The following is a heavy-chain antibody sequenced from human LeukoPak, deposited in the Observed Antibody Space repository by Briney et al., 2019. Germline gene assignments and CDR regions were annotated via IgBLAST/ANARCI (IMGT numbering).Heavy chain of an antibody. CDR1: GFTFSSYW. Sequence: GGSLRLSCAASGFTFSSYWMSWVRQAPGKGLEWVANIKQDGSEKYCVDSVKGRFTISRDNAKNSLYLQMNSLRAADTAVYYCARGIFGPLVRWLSSYYYYYYYMDVWGKGTTVTVSS. V-gene: IGHV3-7*01. CDR3: ARGIFGPLVRWLSSYYYYYYYMDV. CDR2: IKQDGSEK. J-gene: IGHJ6*03. D-gene: IGHD6-6*01.